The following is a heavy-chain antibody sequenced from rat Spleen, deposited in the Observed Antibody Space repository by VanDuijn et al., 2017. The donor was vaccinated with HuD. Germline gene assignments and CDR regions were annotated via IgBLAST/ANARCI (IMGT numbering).Heavy chain of an antibody. J-gene: IGHJ4*01. Sequence: EVQLVESGGGLVQPGRSLKLSCAASGFTFNNYGMAWVRQAPTKGLEWVATISYDGISTYYRDSVRGLFSISSDNAKTTLYLQMDSLRSEDAATYYCTRHSGTARGVMDAWGQGTSVTVSS. CDR3: TRHSGTARGVMDA. CDR2: ISYDGIST. V-gene: IGHV5-29*01. D-gene: IGHD5-1*01. CDR1: GFTFNNYG.